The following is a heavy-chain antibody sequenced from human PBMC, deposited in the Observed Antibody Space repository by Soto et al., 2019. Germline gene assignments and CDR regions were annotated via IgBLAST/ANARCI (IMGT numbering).Heavy chain of an antibody. CDR3: ARFHSGSYSVDYFDY. V-gene: IGHV1-3*01. CDR2: INAGNGNT. D-gene: IGHD1-26*01. CDR1: GYTFTSYA. Sequence: GASVKVSCKASGYTFTSYAMHWVRQAPGQRLEWMGWINAGNGNTKYSQKFQGRVTITRDTSASTAYMELSSLRSEDTAVYYCARFHSGSYSVDYFDYWGQGTLVTVSS. J-gene: IGHJ4*02.